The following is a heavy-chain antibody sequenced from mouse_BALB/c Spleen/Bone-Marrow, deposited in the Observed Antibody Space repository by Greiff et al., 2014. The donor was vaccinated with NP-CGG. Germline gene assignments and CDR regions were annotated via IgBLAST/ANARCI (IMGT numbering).Heavy chain of an antibody. D-gene: IGHD3-3*01. J-gene: IGHJ3*01. CDR2: IWAGGST. CDR3: ARISRASGARGY. V-gene: IGHV2-9*02. Sequence: QVQLQQSGPGLVAPSQSLSITCTVSGFSLTSSCVHWVRQPPGKGLEWLGVIWAGGSTNYNSALMSRLSISKANSKTQVFLKMTSLQTGDTALSYCARISRASGARGYWGQGTVV. CDR1: GFSLTSSC.